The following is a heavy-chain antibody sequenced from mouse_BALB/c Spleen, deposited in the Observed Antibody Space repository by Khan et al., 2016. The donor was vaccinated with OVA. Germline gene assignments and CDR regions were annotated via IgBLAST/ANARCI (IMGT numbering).Heavy chain of an antibody. V-gene: IGHV2-6-1*01. CDR1: GFSLTNYG. Sequence: QVQLKESGPGLVAPSQSLSITCTISGFSLTNYGVHWVRQPPGKGLEWLVVIWSDGSTTYNSALKSRLTISKDNSKSQVFLKMNSLQIEDTAVYFCARQPYYHYNIMDYWGQGTSVTVSS. J-gene: IGHJ4*01. CDR2: IWSDGST. D-gene: IGHD2-10*01. CDR3: ARQPYYHYNIMDY.